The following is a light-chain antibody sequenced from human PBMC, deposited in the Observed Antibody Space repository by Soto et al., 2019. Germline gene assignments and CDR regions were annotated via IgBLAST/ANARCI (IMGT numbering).Light chain of an antibody. CDR1: SSNIGASFD. CDR2: DNT. Sequence: QSVLTQPPSVSGAPGQRVTISCTGRSSNIGASFDVHWYRHLPGTAPKLLIYDNTNRPSGVPDRFSGSKSGTSASLAITGLQADDEADYYCQSFDSSLNISIFGGGTSSPS. V-gene: IGLV1-40*01. J-gene: IGLJ2*01. CDR3: QSFDSSLNISI.